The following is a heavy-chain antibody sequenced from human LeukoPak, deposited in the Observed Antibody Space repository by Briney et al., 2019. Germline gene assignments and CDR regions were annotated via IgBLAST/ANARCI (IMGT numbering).Heavy chain of an antibody. V-gene: IGHV4-59*11. CDR1: TDSISSHY. D-gene: IGHD4-17*01. J-gene: IGHJ3*02. CDR2: ISYIGST. Sequence: PSETLPLTCAVSTDSISSHYWSWIRQPPGKGLDWIGYISYIGSTIYNPSLKSRVTISIDSCKNQFSLKLRSVTAADTAVYYCARDLITVTKGFDIWGQGTMVSVSS. CDR3: ARDLITVTKGFDI.